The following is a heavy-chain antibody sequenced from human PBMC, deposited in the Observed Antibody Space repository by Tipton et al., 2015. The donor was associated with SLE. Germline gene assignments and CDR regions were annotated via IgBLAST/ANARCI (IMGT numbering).Heavy chain of an antibody. V-gene: IGHV4-38-2*02. CDR2: MSQTGIT. Sequence: TLSLTCTVSGGSISSYYWGWIWQPPGKGLEWIGSMSQTGITYYNPTLMSRVTISGDTSKNQFFLNLDSVTAADTAVYYCARDLGSLWSRYGLDIWGQGTTVTVSS. CDR3: ARDLGSLWSRYGLDI. J-gene: IGHJ6*02. CDR1: GGSISSYY. D-gene: IGHD2-21*01.